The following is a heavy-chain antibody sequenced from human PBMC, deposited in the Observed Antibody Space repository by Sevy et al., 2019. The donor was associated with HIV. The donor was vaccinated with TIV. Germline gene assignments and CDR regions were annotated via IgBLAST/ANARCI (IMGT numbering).Heavy chain of an antibody. CDR1: GFTFSDYY. J-gene: IGHJ6*02. V-gene: IGHV3-11*01. CDR3: AKEADCSSTSCYRLYYYYYYGMDV. D-gene: IGHD2-2*01. Sequence: GGSLRLSCAVSGFTFSDYYMSWIRQAPGKGLEWLSYISSSGSTIYYADSVKGRFTMSRDNAKNALYLQMNSLRAEDTAVYYCAKEADCSSTSCYRLYYYYYYGMDVWGQGTTVTVSS. CDR2: ISSSGSTI.